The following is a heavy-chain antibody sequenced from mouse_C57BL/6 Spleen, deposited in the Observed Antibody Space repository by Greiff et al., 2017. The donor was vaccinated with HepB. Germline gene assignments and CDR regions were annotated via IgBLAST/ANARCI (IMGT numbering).Heavy chain of an antibody. CDR2: IWTGGGT. Sequence: VKVVVSGPGLVAPSQSLSITCTVSGFSLTSYAISWVRQPPGKGLEWLGVIWTGGGTNYNSALKSRLSISKDNSKSQVFLKMNSLQTDDTARYYCALYDGDRGAMDYWGQGTSVTVSS. CDR1: GFSLTSYA. V-gene: IGHV2-9-1*01. CDR3: ALYDGDRGAMDY. D-gene: IGHD2-3*01. J-gene: IGHJ4*01.